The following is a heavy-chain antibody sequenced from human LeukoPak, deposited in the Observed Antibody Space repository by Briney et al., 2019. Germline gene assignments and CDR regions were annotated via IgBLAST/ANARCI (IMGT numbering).Heavy chain of an antibody. V-gene: IGHV3-9*01. CDR1: GFTFDDYA. CDR3: AKDALRGSYAFDI. CDR2: ISWNSGSI. Sequence: GRSLRLSCAASGFTFDDYAMHWVRQAPGKGLEWVSGISWNSGSIGYADSVKGRFTISRDNAKNSLYLQMNGLGAEDTALYYCAKDALRGSYAFDIWGQGTMVTVSS. J-gene: IGHJ3*02. D-gene: IGHD5-12*01.